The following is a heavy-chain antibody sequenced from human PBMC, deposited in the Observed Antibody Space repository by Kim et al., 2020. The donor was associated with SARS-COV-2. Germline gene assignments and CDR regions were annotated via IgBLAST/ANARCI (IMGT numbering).Heavy chain of an antibody. CDR2: INPSGGST. D-gene: IGHD2-15*01. V-gene: IGHV1-46*01. CDR1: GYTFTSYY. CDR3: ARGPFIVVVVAATLRSGDWFDP. Sequence: ASVKVSCKASGYTFTSYYMHWVRQAPGQGLEWMGIINPSGGSTSYAQKFQGRVTMTRDTSTSTVYMELSSLRSEDTAVYYCARGPFIVVVVAATLRSGDWFDPWGQGTLVTVSS. J-gene: IGHJ5*02.